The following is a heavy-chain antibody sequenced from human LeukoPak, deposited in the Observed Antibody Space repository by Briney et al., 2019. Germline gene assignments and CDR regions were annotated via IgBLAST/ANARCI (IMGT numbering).Heavy chain of an antibody. CDR1: GFTFSSYW. CDR2: IKQDGSEK. V-gene: IGHV3-7*03. D-gene: IGHD3-10*01. Sequence: PGGSLRLSCAASGFTFSSYWMSWVRQAPGKGLEWVANIKQDGSEKYYVDSVKGRFTISRDNAKNSLYLQMNSLRAEDMAVYYCARHDYGSGSYYFGFDYWGQGTLVTVSS. J-gene: IGHJ4*02. CDR3: ARHDYGSGSYYFGFDY.